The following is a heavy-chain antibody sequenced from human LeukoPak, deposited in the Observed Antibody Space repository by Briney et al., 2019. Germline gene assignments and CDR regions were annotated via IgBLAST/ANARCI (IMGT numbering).Heavy chain of an antibody. CDR2: ISSSSSYI. J-gene: IGHJ6*03. Sequence: GGSLRLSCAASGFTFSSYTMSWVRQAPGKGLEWVSSISSSSSYIYYADSVKGRFTISRDNAKNSLYLQMNSLRAEDTAVYYCARVNVWFGEKALTYYMDVWGKGTTVTISS. D-gene: IGHD3-10*01. V-gene: IGHV3-21*01. CDR3: ARVNVWFGEKALTYYMDV. CDR1: GFTFSSYT.